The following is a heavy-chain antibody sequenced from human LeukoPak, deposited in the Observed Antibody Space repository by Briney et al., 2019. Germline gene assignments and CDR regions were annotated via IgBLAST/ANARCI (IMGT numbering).Heavy chain of an antibody. CDR3: ARHPGLLTTTVTTFSFDY. V-gene: IGHV4-59*08. Sequence: SETLSLTCTVSGGSISSYYWRWIRQPPGKGLEWIGYIYYSGSTNYNPSLKSRVTISVDTSKNQFSLKLSSVTAADTAVYYCARHPGLLTTTVTTFSFDYWGQGTLVTVSS. CDR1: GGSISSYY. CDR2: IYYSGST. J-gene: IGHJ4*02. D-gene: IGHD4-17*01.